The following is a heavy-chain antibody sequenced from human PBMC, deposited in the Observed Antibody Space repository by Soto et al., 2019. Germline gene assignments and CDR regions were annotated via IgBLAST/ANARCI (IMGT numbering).Heavy chain of an antibody. J-gene: IGHJ6*02. Sequence: QVQLQESGPGLVKPSETLSLTCTVSGGSIDGRNCAWIRQPPGKGLEWLGYVYYDGGSSYNTSVESRLTLSMDTSKSQFSLQLRSVTAADTAVYYCVRQGIGNLHGLVDVWGRGTTVTVSS. D-gene: IGHD3-10*01. CDR1: GGSIDGRN. CDR2: VYYDGGS. V-gene: IGHV4-59*08. CDR3: VRQGIGNLHGLVDV.